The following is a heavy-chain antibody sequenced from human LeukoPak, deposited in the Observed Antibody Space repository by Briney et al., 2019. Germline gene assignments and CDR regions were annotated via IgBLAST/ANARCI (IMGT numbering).Heavy chain of an antibody. J-gene: IGHJ5*02. Sequence: ASVKVSCKASGYTFTNYDINWVRQAAGQGHQWMGWMNPNSGNTGYPQRFQGRVTMTRDTSINTAYMELSSLRSEDTAVYYCVRGQSGFKFDPWGQGTLVTVSS. CDR2: MNPNSGNT. D-gene: IGHD5-12*01. CDR3: VRGQSGFKFDP. CDR1: GYTFTNYD. V-gene: IGHV1-8*01.